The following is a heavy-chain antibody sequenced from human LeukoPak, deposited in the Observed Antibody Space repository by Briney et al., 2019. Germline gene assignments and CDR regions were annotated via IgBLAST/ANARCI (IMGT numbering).Heavy chain of an antibody. CDR3: ARGGITMVRGALAYYFDY. V-gene: IGHV3-7*04. J-gene: IGHJ4*02. CDR2: IKQDGSEK. CDR1: GFTFSSYW. Sequence: GGSLRLSCAASGFTFSSYWMSWVRQAPGKGLEWVANIKQDGSEKYYVDSVKGRFTISRDNAKNSLYLQMNSLRAEDTAVYYCARGGITMVRGALAYYFDYGGQGTLATVSS. D-gene: IGHD3-10*01.